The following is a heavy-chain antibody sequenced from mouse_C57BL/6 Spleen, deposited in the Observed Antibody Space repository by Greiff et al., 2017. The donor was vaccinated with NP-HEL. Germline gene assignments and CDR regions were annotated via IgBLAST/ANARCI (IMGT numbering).Heavy chain of an antibody. Sequence: EVMLVESEGGLVQPGSSMKLSCTASGFTFSDYYMAWVRQVPEKGLEWVANINYDGSSTYYLDSLKSRFIISRDNAKNILYLQMSSLKSEDTATYYCARGPLYYYGSKYYFDYWGQGTTLTVSS. D-gene: IGHD1-1*01. J-gene: IGHJ2*01. CDR3: ARGPLYYYGSKYYFDY. CDR1: GFTFSDYY. V-gene: IGHV5-16*01. CDR2: INYDGSST.